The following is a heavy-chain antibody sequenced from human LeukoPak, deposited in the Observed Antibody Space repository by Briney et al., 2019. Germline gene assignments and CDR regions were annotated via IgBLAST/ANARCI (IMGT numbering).Heavy chain of an antibody. CDR2: IYSGGST. Sequence: PGGSLRLSCAASGFTFRNYGMSWVRQAPGKGLEWVSVIYSGGSTYYADSVKGRFTISRDNSKNTLYLQMNSLRAEDTAVYYCARGGPAAGRFDYWGQGTLVTVSS. D-gene: IGHD6-13*01. CDR1: GFTFRNYG. CDR3: ARGGPAAGRFDY. V-gene: IGHV3-66*01. J-gene: IGHJ4*02.